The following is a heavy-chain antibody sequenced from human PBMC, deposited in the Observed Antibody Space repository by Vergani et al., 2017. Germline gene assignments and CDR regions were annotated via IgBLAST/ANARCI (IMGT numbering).Heavy chain of an antibody. Sequence: EVQLVPSGAEVKTPGESLKISCKGSGYSFTSYWIGWVRQMPGKGLEWMGIIYPGDSDTRYSPSFQGQVTISADKSISTAYLQWSSLKASDTAMYYCAASYYDSSGYYYGAAAFDIWGQGTMVTVSS. J-gene: IGHJ3*02. CDR1: GYSFTSYW. D-gene: IGHD3-22*01. CDR2: IYPGDSDT. CDR3: AASYYDSSGYYYGAAAFDI. V-gene: IGHV5-51*01.